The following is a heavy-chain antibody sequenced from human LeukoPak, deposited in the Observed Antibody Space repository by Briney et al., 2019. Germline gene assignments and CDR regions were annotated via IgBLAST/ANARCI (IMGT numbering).Heavy chain of an antibody. V-gene: IGHV4-38-2*02. CDR2: IYHSGST. Sequence: SETLSLTCTVSGYSISSGYYWGWIRQPPGKGLEWIGSIYHSGSTYYNPSLKSRVTISVDTSKNQFSLKLSSVPAANTAVYYCAIVGAPGGAFDIWGQGTMVTVSS. CDR3: AIVGAPGGAFDI. J-gene: IGHJ3*02. CDR1: GYSISSGYY. D-gene: IGHD1-26*01.